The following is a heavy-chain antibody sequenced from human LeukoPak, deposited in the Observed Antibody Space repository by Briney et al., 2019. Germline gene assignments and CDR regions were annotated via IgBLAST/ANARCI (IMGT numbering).Heavy chain of an antibody. Sequence: GGSLRLSCAASGFTFSSYAMSWVRQAPGKGLEWVSAISGSGGSTYYADSVKGRFTISRDNSKNTLYLQMNSLRAEDTAVYYCAKDSGKYYDSSGYYHDYWGQGTLVTVSS. J-gene: IGHJ4*02. CDR3: AKDSGKYYDSSGYYHDY. CDR2: ISGSGGST. V-gene: IGHV3-23*01. CDR1: GFTFSSYA. D-gene: IGHD3-22*01.